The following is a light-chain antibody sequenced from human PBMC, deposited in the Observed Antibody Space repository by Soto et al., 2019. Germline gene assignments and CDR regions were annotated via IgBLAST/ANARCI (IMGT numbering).Light chain of an antibody. J-gene: IGKJ4*01. CDR3: LQHNTYPLS. Sequence: DIQMTKSPSAMSASVGDSVTITCRARRGISHYLAWFQQRPGKVPKRRIYGASTLESGVPSRFIGSGFGTESTLTTSSLQPEDFATYYCLQHNTYPLSFGGGTKVAMK. V-gene: IGKV1-17*03. CDR2: GAS. CDR1: RGISHY.